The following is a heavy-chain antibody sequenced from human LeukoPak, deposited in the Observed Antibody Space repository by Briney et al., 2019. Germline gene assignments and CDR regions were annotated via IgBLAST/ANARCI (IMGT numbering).Heavy chain of an antibody. CDR3: ARVRLVIKDYFDS. CDR2: IYYSGST. Sequence: SETLSLTCTVSGGSISSGDYYWSWIRQPPGKGLEWIGYIYYSGSTYYNPSLKSRVTISVDTSKNQFSLKLSSVTAADTGVYYCARVRLVIKDYFDSWGQGTLVTVSS. J-gene: IGHJ4*02. CDR1: GGSISSGDYY. D-gene: IGHD3-9*01. V-gene: IGHV4-30-4*08.